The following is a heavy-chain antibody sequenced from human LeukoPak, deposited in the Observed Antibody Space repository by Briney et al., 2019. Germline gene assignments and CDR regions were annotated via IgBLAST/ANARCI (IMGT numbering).Heavy chain of an antibody. CDR1: GCSIRSYY. J-gene: IGHJ3*02. D-gene: IGHD3-22*01. CDR2: IYYSGRR. V-gene: IGHV4-59*07. CDR3: ARARTLITMIVVADYDAFDI. Sequence: SDTLSLTCTVSGCSIRSYYWSWIRQPPGKGLERIGYIYYSGRRNYNAALKSRVAISVDTSKIQVSLKLSSVTAAGTAVYYCARARTLITMIVVADYDAFDIWGQGTMVTVSS.